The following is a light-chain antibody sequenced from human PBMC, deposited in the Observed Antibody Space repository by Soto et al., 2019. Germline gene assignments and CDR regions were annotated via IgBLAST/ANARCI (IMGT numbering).Light chain of an antibody. CDR2: DVS. CDR1: SSDVGGFDH. V-gene: IGLV2-14*03. CDR3: NSFTTTNPVV. J-gene: IGLJ1*01. Sequence: QSVLTQPASVSGSPGQAITISCTGASSDVGGFDHVSWYQQHPGKVPRLLIYDVSSRPSGVSDRFSGSKSGNTASLTISGLQDDDAADYYCNSFTTTNPVVFGTGTKVTVL.